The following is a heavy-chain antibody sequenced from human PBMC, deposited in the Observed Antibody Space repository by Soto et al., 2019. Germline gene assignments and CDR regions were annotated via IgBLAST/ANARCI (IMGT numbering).Heavy chain of an antibody. J-gene: IGHJ6*02. CDR3: ARETTKYGMDV. Sequence: ASETLSLTCTVSGGSISSYYWSWIRQPPGKGLEWIGYIYYSGSTNYNPSLKSRVTISVDTSKKQFSLKLSSVTAADTAVYYCARETTKYGMDVWGQGTTVTVSS. V-gene: IGHV4-59*01. CDR2: IYYSGST. CDR1: GGSISSYY.